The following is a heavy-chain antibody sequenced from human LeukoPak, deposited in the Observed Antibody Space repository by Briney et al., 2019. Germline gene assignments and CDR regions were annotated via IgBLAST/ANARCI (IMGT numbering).Heavy chain of an antibody. V-gene: IGHV7-4-1*02. CDR2: INTNTGNP. J-gene: IGHJ6*03. Sequence: GASVKVSCKASGYTFTSYAMNWVRQAPGQGLEWMGWINTNTGNPTYAQGFTGRFVFSLDTSVSTAYLQISSLKAEDTAVYYCARVDSSGYLYYYYYMDVWGKGTTVTVSS. D-gene: IGHD3-22*01. CDR1: GYTFTSYA. CDR3: ARVDSSGYLYYYYYMDV.